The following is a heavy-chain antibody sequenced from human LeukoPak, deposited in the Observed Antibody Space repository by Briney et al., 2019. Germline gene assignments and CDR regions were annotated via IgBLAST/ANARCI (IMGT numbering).Heavy chain of an antibody. CDR3: ARDLTEYNYDY. CDR1: GGSISSYY. Sequence: PSETLSLTCTVSGGSISSYYWSWIRQPPGKGLEWIGYIYYSGSTNYNPSLKSRVTISVDTSKNQFSLKLSSVTAADTAVYYCARDLTEYNYDYWGQGTLVTVSS. V-gene: IGHV4-59*01. CDR2: IYYSGST. D-gene: IGHD2/OR15-2a*01. J-gene: IGHJ4*02.